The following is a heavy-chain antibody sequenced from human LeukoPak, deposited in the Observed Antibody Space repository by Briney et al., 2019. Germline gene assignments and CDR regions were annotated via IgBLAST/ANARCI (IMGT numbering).Heavy chain of an antibody. CDR1: GGSISNSY. Sequence: SETLSLTCTVSGGSISNSYWSWIRQPPGKGLEWMGYIYYSGSTNYNPSLKSRFTISVDTSKNQFSLKLNSVTAADTAVYYCARQVHPGYFDPWGQGTLVTVSS. CDR3: ARQVHPGYFDP. J-gene: IGHJ5*02. CDR2: IYYSGST. V-gene: IGHV4-59*01. D-gene: IGHD1-1*01.